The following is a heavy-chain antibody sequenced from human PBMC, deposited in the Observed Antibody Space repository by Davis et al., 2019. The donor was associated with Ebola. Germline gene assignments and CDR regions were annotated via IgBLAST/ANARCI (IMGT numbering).Heavy chain of an antibody. CDR1: GGTFSSHA. Sequence: SVKVSCKASGGTFSSHAISWARQAPGQGLEWMGLIIPMFGAPNYAPKFQGRVSITADESTTTAYMELSSLRSEDTAVYFCARDHYDDSGSYSGHGYWGQGTLVTVSS. V-gene: IGHV1-69*13. D-gene: IGHD3-22*01. J-gene: IGHJ1*01. CDR3: ARDHYDDSGSYSGHGY. CDR2: IIPMFGAP.